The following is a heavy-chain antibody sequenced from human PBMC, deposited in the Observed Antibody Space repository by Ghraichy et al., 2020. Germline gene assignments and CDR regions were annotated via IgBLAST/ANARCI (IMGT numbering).Heavy chain of an antibody. V-gene: IGHV4-59*01. D-gene: IGHD4-17*01. CDR2: IYYSGST. CDR3: ARKSTDTDYAEDY. CDR1: GGSISSYY. J-gene: IGHJ4*02. Sequence: SETLSLTCTVSGGSISSYYWSWIRQPPGKGLEWIGYIYYSGSTNYNPSLKSRVTISVDTSKNQFSLKLSSVTAADTAVYYCARKSTDTDYAEDYWGQGTLVTVSS.